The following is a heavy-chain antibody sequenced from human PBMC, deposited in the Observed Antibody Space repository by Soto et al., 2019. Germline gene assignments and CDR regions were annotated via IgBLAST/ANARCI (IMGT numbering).Heavy chain of an antibody. CDR1: GYTFTAYY. J-gene: IGHJ5*02. D-gene: IGHD3-10*01. CDR2: INPDSGAT. Sequence: QVLLVQSGADVKKPGASVKVSCKPSGYTFTAYYIHWVRQAPGQGLEWMAWINPDSGATYSAPKFQGRLTVTSDTSISTASMELSSLRSDDTAVYYCARVKYGNLRPPTPRFDPWGQGTLVTVSS. V-gene: IGHV1-2*02. CDR3: ARVKYGNLRPPTPRFDP.